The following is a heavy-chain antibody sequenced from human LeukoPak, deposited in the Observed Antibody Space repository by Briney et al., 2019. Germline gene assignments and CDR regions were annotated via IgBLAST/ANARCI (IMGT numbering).Heavy chain of an antibody. D-gene: IGHD1-26*01. Sequence: PGGSLRLSCAASGFTFSSYAMTWVRQAPGKGLEWVSVSGSGGSTYYADSVKGRFTISRDNTKNTVYLQMISLRAEDTAVYYCAKDRHVGSHSYWGQGTQVTVSS. CDR1: GFTFSSYA. CDR2: SGSGGST. V-gene: IGHV3-23*01. J-gene: IGHJ4*02. CDR3: AKDRHVGSHSY.